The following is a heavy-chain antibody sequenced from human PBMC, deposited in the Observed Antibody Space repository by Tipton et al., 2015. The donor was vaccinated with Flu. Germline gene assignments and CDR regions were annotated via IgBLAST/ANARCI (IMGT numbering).Heavy chain of an antibody. CDR3: ARVSDYGSGFYHYFDI. Sequence: RSLRLSCAASTFNFNDYMMHWVRQAPGKGLEWLAVIWWDGSKTHYGDSVRGRFTISRDNSKNTVFLQMNSLTAEDTAVYYCARVSDYGSGFYHYFDIWGLGSLVTVSS. CDR1: TFNFNDYM. J-gene: IGHJ4*02. D-gene: IGHD3-10*01. V-gene: IGHV3-33*01. CDR2: IWWDGSKT.